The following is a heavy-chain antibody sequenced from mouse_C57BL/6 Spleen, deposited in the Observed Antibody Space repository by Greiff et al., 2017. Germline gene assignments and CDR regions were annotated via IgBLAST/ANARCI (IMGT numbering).Heavy chain of an antibody. V-gene: IGHV1-64*01. J-gene: IGHJ3*01. CDR2: IHPNSGST. CDR3: AGDDSWLAY. Sequence: QVQLQQPGAELVKPGASVKLSCKASGYTFTGYWMHWVKQRPGQGLEWIGMIHPNSGSTNYNEKFKGKATLTVDKSSNTAYMQLSSLTSEDSAVYYCAGDDSWLAYWGQGTLVTVSA. CDR1: GYTFTGYW. D-gene: IGHD2-4*01.